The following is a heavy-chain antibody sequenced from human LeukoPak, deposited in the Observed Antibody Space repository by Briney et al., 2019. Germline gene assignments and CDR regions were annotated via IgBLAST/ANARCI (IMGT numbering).Heavy chain of an antibody. CDR3: ARAPIGVVPAAMVYFDY. J-gene: IGHJ4*02. CDR1: GGSISSGGYY. V-gene: IGHV4-31*03. CDR2: IYYSGST. Sequence: SETLSLTCTVSGGSISSGGYYWSWIRQHPGKGLEWIGYIYYSGSTYYNPSLKGRVTISVDTSKNQFSLKLSSVTAADTAVYYCARAPIGVVPAAMVYFDYWGQGTLVTVSS. D-gene: IGHD2-2*01.